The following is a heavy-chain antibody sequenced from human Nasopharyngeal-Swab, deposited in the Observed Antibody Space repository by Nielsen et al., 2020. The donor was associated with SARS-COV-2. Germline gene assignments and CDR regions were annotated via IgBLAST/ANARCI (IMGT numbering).Heavy chain of an antibody. V-gene: IGHV1-8*01. CDR2: MNPNSGNT. CDR1: RYTFPSYD. J-gene: IGHJ6*02. Sequence: SVPVPRQPSRYTFPSYDINWLRQATRQGLEWMGWMNPNSGNTGYAQKFQGRVTMTRNTSISTAYMELSSLRSEDTAVYYCASGPWGGSWSMNYWGQGTTVTVSS. D-gene: IGHD6-13*01. CDR3: ASGPWGGSWSMNY.